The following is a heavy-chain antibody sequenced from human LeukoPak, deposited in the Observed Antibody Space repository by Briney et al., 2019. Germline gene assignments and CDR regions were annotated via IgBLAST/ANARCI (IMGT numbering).Heavy chain of an antibody. V-gene: IGHV3-66*01. Sequence: GGSLRLSCAASGFTVSSNYISWVRQAPGKGLQWVSVIYSGGSTYYADSVKGRFTISRDNSKNTLYLQMNSLRAADTAVYYCAKRNMGTPSYYCDSWGQGTLVTVSS. D-gene: IGHD1/OR15-1a*01. CDR2: IYSGGST. CDR3: AKRNMGTPSYYCDS. J-gene: IGHJ4*02. CDR1: GFTVSSNY.